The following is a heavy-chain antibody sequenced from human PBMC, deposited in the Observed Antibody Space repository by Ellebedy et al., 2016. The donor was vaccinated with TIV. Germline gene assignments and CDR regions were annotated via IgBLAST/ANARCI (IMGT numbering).Heavy chain of an antibody. Sequence: GSLRLSXTVSGGSISSYYWSWIRQPPGKGLEWIGYIYYSGSTNYNPSLKSRVTISVDTSKNQFSLKLSSVTAADTAVYYCARVRGSTLLVDYWGQGTLVTVSS. CDR3: ARVRGSTLLVDY. J-gene: IGHJ4*02. CDR2: IYYSGST. V-gene: IGHV4-59*01. CDR1: GGSISSYY. D-gene: IGHD1-26*01.